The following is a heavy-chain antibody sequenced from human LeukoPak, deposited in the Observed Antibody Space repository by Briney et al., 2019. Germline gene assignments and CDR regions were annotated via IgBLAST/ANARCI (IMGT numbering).Heavy chain of an antibody. D-gene: IGHD6-19*01. CDR3: ARWAYSTDWYQYFDK. J-gene: IGHJ4*02. CDR1: GXSISTYY. CDR2: IYYSGST. V-gene: IGHV4-59*08. Sequence: SETLSLTCTVSGXSISTYYWSWIRQPPGAGLEWIGYIYYSGSTNYNPSLKSRVTISVDTSKNQFSLKLSSVTAADTAVYYCARWAYSTDWYQYFDKWGQGTLVTVSS.